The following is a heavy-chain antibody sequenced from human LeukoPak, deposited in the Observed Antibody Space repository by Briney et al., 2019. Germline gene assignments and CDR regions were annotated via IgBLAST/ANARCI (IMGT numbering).Heavy chain of an antibody. CDR1: GGSISIYY. CDR3: ARADRIAAAGGFWFDP. CDR2: IYYSGST. V-gene: IGHV4-59*01. Sequence: SETLSLTCTVCGGSISIYYWSWIRQPPGKGLEWIGYIYYSGSTNYNPSLKSRVTISVDTSKNQFSLKLSSVTAADTAVYYCARADRIAAAGGFWFDPWGQGTLVTVSS. J-gene: IGHJ5*02. D-gene: IGHD6-13*01.